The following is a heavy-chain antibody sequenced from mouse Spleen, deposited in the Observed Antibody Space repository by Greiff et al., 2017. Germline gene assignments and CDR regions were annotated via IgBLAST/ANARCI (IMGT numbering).Heavy chain of an antibody. Sequence: EVQLVESEGGLVQPGSSMKLSCTASGFTFSDYYMAWVRQVPEKGLEWVANINYDGSSTYYLDSLKSRFIISRDNAKNILYLQMSSLKSEDTATYYCARELGQGWYFDVWGTGTTVTVSS. D-gene: IGHD4-1*01. CDR2: INYDGSST. CDR1: GFTFSDYY. CDR3: ARELGQGWYFDV. J-gene: IGHJ1*03. V-gene: IGHV5-16*01.